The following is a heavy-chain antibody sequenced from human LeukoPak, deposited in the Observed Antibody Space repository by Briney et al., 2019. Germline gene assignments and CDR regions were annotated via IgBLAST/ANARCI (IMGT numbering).Heavy chain of an antibody. Sequence: GGSLRLSCAASGFSFRHYVLSWVRQAPGKGLEWLSSIRGSPSTTFYADSVKGRFTISRDNSKNTLYLQMNSLRAEDTAVFYCAKLWGSYRPFDYWGQGTLVTVSS. CDR1: GFSFRHYV. CDR3: AKLWGSYRPFDY. J-gene: IGHJ4*02. D-gene: IGHD3-16*02. CDR2: IRGSPSTT. V-gene: IGHV3-23*01.